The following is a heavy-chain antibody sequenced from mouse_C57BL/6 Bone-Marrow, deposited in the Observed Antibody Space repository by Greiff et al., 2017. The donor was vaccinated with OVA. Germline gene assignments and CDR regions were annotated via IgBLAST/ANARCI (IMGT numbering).Heavy chain of an antibody. CDR3: ARVPPHYYGYAMDY. CDR2: IYPGSGST. J-gene: IGHJ4*01. CDR1: GYTFTSSW. D-gene: IGHD1-2*01. Sequence: QVQLQQPGAELVKPGASVKMSCKASGYTFTSSWITWVKQRPGQGLEWIGDIYPGSGSTNYNEKFKSKATLTVDTSSSTAYMQLSSLTSEDSAVYYCARVPPHYYGYAMDYWGQGTSVTVSS. V-gene: IGHV1-55*01.